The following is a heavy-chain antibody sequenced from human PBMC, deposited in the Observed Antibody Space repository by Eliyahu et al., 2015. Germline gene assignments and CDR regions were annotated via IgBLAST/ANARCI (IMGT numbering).Heavy chain of an antibody. V-gene: IGHV3-30*18. CDR3: AKYYDILSGYSPSYYGMDV. CDR2: ISYDGTNK. J-gene: IGHJ6*02. D-gene: IGHD3-9*01. Sequence: QVQLVESGGGVVQPGRSLRLSCAASGFTFSNYGMHWVRQAPGKGLEWVAVISYDGTNKYYADSVKGRFTISRDNSKNTLYLQMNSLRAEDTAVYYCAKYYDILSGYSPSYYGMDVWGQGTTVTVSS. CDR1: GFTFSNYG.